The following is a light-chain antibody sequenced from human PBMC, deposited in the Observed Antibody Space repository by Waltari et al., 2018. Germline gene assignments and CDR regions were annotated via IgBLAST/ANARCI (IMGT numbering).Light chain of an antibody. J-gene: IGKJ5*01. V-gene: IGKV3-11*01. CDR1: RSVDHY. Sequence: ELVLTQSPATLALSPWKGATLSSRASRSVDHYLLWYQQKPGHTPRLGMSHASNRATGIPTRFSGSGSGTVFTLSISSLEPEDFAVYYCHQRSNWPITFGQGTRLEIK. CDR3: HQRSNWPIT. CDR2: HAS.